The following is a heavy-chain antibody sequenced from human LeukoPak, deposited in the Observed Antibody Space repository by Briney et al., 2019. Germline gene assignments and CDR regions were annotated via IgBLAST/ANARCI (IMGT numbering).Heavy chain of an antibody. CDR1: GGSFGGYY. V-gene: IGHV4-34*01. J-gene: IGHJ6*03. CDR3: ARGPGYSKYGLYYMDV. D-gene: IGHD4-11*01. CDR2: INHSGST. Sequence: SETLSLTCAVYGGSFGGYYWSWIRQPPGKGLEWIGEINHSGSTNYNPSLKSRVTISVDTSKNQFSLKLSSVTAADTAVYYCARGPGYSKYGLYYMDVWGKGTTVTVSS.